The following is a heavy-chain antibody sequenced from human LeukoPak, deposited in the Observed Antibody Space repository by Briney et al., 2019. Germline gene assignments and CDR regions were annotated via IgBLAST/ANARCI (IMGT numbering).Heavy chain of an antibody. J-gene: IGHJ4*02. CDR1: GFTFNNYG. V-gene: IGHV3-30*03. Sequence: GRSLRLSCADSGFTFNNYGMYWVRQAPGKGLEWVAVMSFDGSNKYYADSVKGRFTISRDNSGNTLYLQMNSLRVEDTAVYYCTSICSSSSCYLDYWGQGTLVTVSS. CDR2: MSFDGSNK. CDR3: TSICSSSSCYLDY. D-gene: IGHD2-2*01.